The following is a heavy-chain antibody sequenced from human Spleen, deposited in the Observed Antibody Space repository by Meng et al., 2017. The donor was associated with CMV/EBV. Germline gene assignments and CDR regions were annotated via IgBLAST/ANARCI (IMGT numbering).Heavy chain of an antibody. CDR3: ARRGMMTTRGYWFDP. Sequence: GYSFSNYWIDWVRQMPGKGLEWMGSIYPGDSDTRYSPSFHGQLTISADKSIRTAYLQWSGLKASDTAIYYCARRGMMTTRGYWFDPWGQGTLVTVSS. CDR1: GYSFSNYW. D-gene: IGHD4-17*01. CDR2: IYPGDSDT. V-gene: IGHV5-51*01. J-gene: IGHJ5*02.